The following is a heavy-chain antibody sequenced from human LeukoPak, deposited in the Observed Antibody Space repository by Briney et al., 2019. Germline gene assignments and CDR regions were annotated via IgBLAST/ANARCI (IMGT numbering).Heavy chain of an antibody. J-gene: IGHJ3*02. CDR1: GFTFDDYA. Sequence: GGSLRLSCAASGFTFDDYAMHWIRQAPGKGLEWVSGISWNSGSIGYADSVKGRFTISRDNAKNSLYLQMNSLRAEDTALYYCAKALLGATAAFDIWGQGTMVTVSS. D-gene: IGHD1-26*01. V-gene: IGHV3-9*01. CDR2: ISWNSGSI. CDR3: AKALLGATAAFDI.